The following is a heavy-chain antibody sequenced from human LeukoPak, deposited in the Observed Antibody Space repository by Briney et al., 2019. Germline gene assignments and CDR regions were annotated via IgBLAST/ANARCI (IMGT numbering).Heavy chain of an antibody. D-gene: IGHD2-2*02. V-gene: IGHV1-18*04. CDR1: GYTFTSYG. Sequence: ASVKVSCKASGYTFTSYGISWVRQAPGQGLEWMGWISAYNGNTNYAQKLQGRVTMTTDTSTSTAYMELRSLRSADTAVYYCARDQLLYDPSFDPWGQGTLVNVSS. CDR2: ISAYNGNT. J-gene: IGHJ5*02. CDR3: ARDQLLYDPSFDP.